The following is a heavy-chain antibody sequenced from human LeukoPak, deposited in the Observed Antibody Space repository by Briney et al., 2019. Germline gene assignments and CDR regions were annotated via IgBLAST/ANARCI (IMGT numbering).Heavy chain of an antibody. CDR2: ISGSGGST. V-gene: IGHV3-23*01. CDR1: GFTFSSYA. D-gene: IGHD2-2*01. CDR3: ARDSIGYCSGSSCYWGWFDP. Sequence: QPGGSLRLSCEASGFTFSSYAMSWVRQAPGKGLEWVSAISGSGGSTYYADSVKGRFTISRDNSKNTLYLQMNSLRAEDTAVYYCARDSIGYCSGSSCYWGWFDPWGQGTLVTVSS. J-gene: IGHJ5*02.